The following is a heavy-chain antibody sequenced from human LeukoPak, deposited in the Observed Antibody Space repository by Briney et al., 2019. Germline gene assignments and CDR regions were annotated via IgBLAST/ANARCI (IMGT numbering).Heavy chain of an antibody. CDR2: INPSGGST. J-gene: IGHJ4*02. D-gene: IGHD3-10*01. Sequence: ASVKVSCKASGYTFTSYYMHWVRQAPGQGLEWMGIINPSGGSTSYAQKFQGRVTMTTDTSTSTAYMELRSLRSDDTAVYYCARDFREFGELLGSHWGQGTLVTVSS. CDR1: GYTFTSYY. CDR3: ARDFREFGELLGSH. V-gene: IGHV1-46*01.